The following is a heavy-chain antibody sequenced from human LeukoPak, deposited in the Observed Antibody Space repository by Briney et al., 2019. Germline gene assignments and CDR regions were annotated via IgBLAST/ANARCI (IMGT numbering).Heavy chain of an antibody. CDR1: GFSFSNYG. J-gene: IGHJ3*02. CDR2: IQNNIKDK. CDR3: AREGLDAFDI. Sequence: PGGSLRLSCAASGFSFSNYGTHWVRQAPGKGLEWVAFIQNNIKDKFYADFVKGRFTISRDNSKHTLYLQLNSLRPEDTAVYYCAREGLDAFDICGQGTMVTVSS. V-gene: IGHV3-30*02.